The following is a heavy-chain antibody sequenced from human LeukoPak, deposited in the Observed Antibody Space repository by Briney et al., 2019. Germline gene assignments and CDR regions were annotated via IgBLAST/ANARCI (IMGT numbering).Heavy chain of an antibody. J-gene: IGHJ4*02. CDR3: ARGRYSSGWYAY. CDR2: INHSGST. Sequence: GSLRLSCAASGFTFRSYAMSWVRQPPGKGLEWIGEINHSGSTNYNPSLKCRVTISVDTSKNQCSLKLSSVTAADTAVYYCARGRYSSGWYAYWGQRTLVTVSS. D-gene: IGHD6-19*01. CDR1: GFTFRSYA. V-gene: IGHV4-34*01.